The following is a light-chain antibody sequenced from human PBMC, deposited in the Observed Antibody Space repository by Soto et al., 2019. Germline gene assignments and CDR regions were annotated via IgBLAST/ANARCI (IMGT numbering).Light chain of an antibody. V-gene: IGKV3-20*01. CDR2: GAS. CDR3: HLYGSSPYP. J-gene: IGKJ2*01. Sequence: ESVLTQSPGTLSLSPGERATLSCWASQSVSSNYLAWYQQKPGQAPRLLIYGASSRATGIPDRFSDRGSGTDCTHHTNRLEPEDFAVYYCHLYGSSPYPFGQGPKLELK. CDR1: QSVSSNY.